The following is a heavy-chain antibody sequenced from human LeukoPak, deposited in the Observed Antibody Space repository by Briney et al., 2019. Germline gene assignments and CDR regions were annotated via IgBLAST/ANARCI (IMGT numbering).Heavy chain of an antibody. V-gene: IGHV4-34*01. CDR2: INHSGST. D-gene: IGHD3-10*01. Sequence: SETLSLTCAVYGGSFNGYYWSWIRQPPGRGLEWIGEINHSGSTNYNPSLKSRVTISVDTSKNQLSLKLSSVTAADTAVYYCARGVGYGSGSYYFDYWGQGTLVTVSS. CDR1: GGSFNGYY. J-gene: IGHJ4*02. CDR3: ARGVGYGSGSYYFDY.